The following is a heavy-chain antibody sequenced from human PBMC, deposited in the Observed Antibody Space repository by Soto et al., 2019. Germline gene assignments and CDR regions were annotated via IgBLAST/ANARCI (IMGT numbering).Heavy chain of an antibody. Sequence: PGGSLRLSCAVSGFTFSNYWMHWVRQAPGKGLVWVSRINTDGSTIAYAESVKGRFTISRDNAENTLYLQMNSLRIEDSAVYYCGSGLVWGQGTTVTVSS. V-gene: IGHV3-74*01. CDR3: GSGLV. CDR2: INTDGSTI. J-gene: IGHJ6*02. CDR1: GFTFSNYW.